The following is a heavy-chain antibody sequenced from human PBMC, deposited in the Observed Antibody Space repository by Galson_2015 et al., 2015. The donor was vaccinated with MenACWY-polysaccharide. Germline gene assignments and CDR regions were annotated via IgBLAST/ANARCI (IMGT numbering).Heavy chain of an antibody. J-gene: IGHJ4*02. V-gene: IGHV3-11*01. CDR3: ASAAWFDY. CDR2: ISSGGGII. Sequence: SLRLSCAASEFTFRDYYLSWLRPAPGKGLAWVSSISSGGGIIYYADSVKGRFTISRDNAKNSLYLQMNSLRAEDTAVYYCASAAWFDYWGQGTLVTVSS. CDR1: EFTFRDYY.